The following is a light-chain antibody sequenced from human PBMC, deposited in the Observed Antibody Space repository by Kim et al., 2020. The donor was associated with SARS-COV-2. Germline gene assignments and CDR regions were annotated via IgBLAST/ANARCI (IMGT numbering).Light chain of an antibody. CDR1: KIISTC. J-gene: IGKJ5*01. V-gene: IGKV3-15*01. CDR3: QQYHYWRA. Sequence: AVSPAEILTLSWRASKIISTCLAWYQHKPGPVPRVFIGDASTRVTCIPARFSGSGSGTEFTLTISSLQSVDFAVYYCQQYHYWRAFGQGTRLEIK. CDR2: DAS.